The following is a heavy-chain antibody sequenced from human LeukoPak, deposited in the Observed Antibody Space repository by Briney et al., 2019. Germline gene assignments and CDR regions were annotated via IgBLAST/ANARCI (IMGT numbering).Heavy chain of an antibody. CDR2: IKPDGSGK. V-gene: IGHV3-7*01. Sequence: GGSLRLSCAASGLTFSSYWMSWVRQAPGKGPGWVANIKPDGSGKYYVDSVKGRFTISRDNAENSLFLHTNSLRAEDTAVYYCARCAVAAAGDYWGRGTLVTVSS. D-gene: IGHD6-13*01. CDR3: ARCAVAAAGDY. J-gene: IGHJ4*02. CDR1: GLTFSSYW.